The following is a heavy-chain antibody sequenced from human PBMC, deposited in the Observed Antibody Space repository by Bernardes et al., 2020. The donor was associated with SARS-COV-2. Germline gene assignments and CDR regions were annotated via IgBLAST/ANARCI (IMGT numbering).Heavy chain of an antibody. CDR1: GFMFSASA. CDR3: SKQRSSGGDV. CDR2: IRSKANSYAT. Sequence: GPLRLSCSASGFMFSASAMHWVRQASGKGLEWVGRIRSKANSYATAYGASVKGRFTISRDDSKNTAYLQMNSLKTEDTAVYYCSKQRSSGGDVWGQGTMVTVSS. V-gene: IGHV3-73*01. D-gene: IGHD2-15*01. J-gene: IGHJ3*01.